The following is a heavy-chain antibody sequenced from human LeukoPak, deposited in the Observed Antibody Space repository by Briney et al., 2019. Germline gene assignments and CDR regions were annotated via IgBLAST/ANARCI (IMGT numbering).Heavy chain of an antibody. CDR1: GYTFTGYY. Sequence: ASVKVSCKASGYTFTGYYMHWVRQAPGQGLEWMGRINPNSGGTNYAQKFQGRVTMTRDTSISTAYMELSRLRSDDTAVYYCARDSHSSGWYLIGYWGQGTLVTVSP. CDR3: ARDSHSSGWYLIGY. D-gene: IGHD6-19*01. V-gene: IGHV1-2*06. CDR2: INPNSGGT. J-gene: IGHJ4*02.